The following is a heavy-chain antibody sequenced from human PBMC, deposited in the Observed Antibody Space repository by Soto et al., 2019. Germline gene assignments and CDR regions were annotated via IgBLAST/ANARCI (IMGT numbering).Heavy chain of an antibody. CDR2: IKYSGTT. CDR3: ARARGIAAAGTNYYYYGMDV. J-gene: IGHJ6*02. Sequence: SETLSLTCTVSGGSISSSSCHWGWIRQPPGKGLEWIASIKYSGTTFYNPSLKSRVTLSVDTSKNQFSLKLSSVTAADTAVYYCARARGIAAAGTNYYYYGMDVWGQGTTVTVSS. V-gene: IGHV4-39*01. CDR1: GGSISSSSCH. D-gene: IGHD6-13*01.